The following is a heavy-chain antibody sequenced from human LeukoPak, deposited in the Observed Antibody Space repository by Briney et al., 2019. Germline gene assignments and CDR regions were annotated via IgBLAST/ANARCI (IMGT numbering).Heavy chain of an antibody. CDR1: GGSFSGYY. V-gene: IGHV4-34*01. D-gene: IGHD2-2*01. CDR2: INHSGST. Sequence: SETLSLTCAVYGGSFSGYYWSWIRQPPGKGLEWIAEINHSGSTNYNPSLKSRVTISVDTSKNQFSLKLSSVTAADTAVYYCAREVVVVPAANNWFDPWGQGTLVTVSS. CDR3: AREVVVVPAANNWFDP. J-gene: IGHJ5*02.